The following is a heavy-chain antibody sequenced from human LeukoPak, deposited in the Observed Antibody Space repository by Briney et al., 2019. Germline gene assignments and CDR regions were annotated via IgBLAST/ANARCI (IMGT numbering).Heavy chain of an antibody. V-gene: IGHV1-46*01. CDR3: ARGGYDFWSGYFQELKGYYYGMDV. Sequence: ASVKVSCKASGYTLTSYDINWVRQATGQGLEWMGIINPSGGSTSYAQKFQGRVTMTRDTSTSTVYMELSSLRSEDTAVYYCARGGYDFWSGYFQELKGYYYGMDVWGQGTTVTVSS. J-gene: IGHJ6*02. CDR1: GYTLTSYD. CDR2: INPSGGST. D-gene: IGHD3-3*01.